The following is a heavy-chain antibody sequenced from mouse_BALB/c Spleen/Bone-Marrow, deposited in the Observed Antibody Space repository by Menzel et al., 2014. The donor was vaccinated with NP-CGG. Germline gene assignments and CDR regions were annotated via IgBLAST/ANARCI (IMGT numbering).Heavy chain of an antibody. J-gene: IGHJ4*01. CDR1: GFNIKDTY. Sequence: EVKLMESGAELVKPGASVKLSCTASGFNIKDTYMHWVKQRPEQGLEWIGRIDPANGNTKYDPKFQGKATITADTSSNTPYLQLSSLTTEDTDVYYCARIYYAMDYWGQGTTVNVSS. CDR3: ARIYYAMDY. V-gene: IGHV14-3*02. CDR2: IDPANGNT.